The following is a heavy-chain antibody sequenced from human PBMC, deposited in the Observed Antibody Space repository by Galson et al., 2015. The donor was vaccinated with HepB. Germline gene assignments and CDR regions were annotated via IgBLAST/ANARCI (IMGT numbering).Heavy chain of an antibody. CDR3: AGSIMITFGGVIDRYGMDV. D-gene: IGHD3-16*02. V-gene: IGHV3-53*01. J-gene: IGHJ6*02. CDR2: IYSGGST. Sequence: SLRLSCAASGFTVSSNYMSWVRQAPGKGLEWVSVIYSGGSTYYADSVKGRFTISRDNSENTLYLQMNSLRAEDTAVYYCAGSIMITFGGVIDRYGMDVWGQGTTVTVSS. CDR1: GFTVSSNY.